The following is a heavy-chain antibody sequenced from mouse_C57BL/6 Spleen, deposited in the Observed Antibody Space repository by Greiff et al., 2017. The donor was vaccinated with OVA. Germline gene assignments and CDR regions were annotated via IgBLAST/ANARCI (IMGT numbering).Heavy chain of an antibody. V-gene: IGHV1-15*01. CDR1: GYTFTDYE. J-gene: IGHJ4*01. CDR3: ARSSAQRGYAMDY. Sequence: VQLQQSGAELVRPGASVTLSCKASGYTFTDYEMHWVKQTPVHGLEWIGAIDPETGGTAYNQKFKGKAILTADKSSSTAYMELRSLTSEDSAVYFCARSSAQRGYAMDYWGQGTSVTVSS. D-gene: IGHD1-2*01. CDR2: IDPETGGT.